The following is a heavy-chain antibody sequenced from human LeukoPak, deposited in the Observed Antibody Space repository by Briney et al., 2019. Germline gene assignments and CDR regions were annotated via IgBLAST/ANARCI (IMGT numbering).Heavy chain of an antibody. V-gene: IGHV1-2*02. CDR2: ITPNSGAT. J-gene: IGHJ4*02. CDR3: ARDQGPSSSWYEVDY. CDR1: GYTFTGYY. D-gene: IGHD6-13*01. Sequence: ASVKVSCEASGYTFTGYYMHWVRQAPGQGLEWMGWITPNSGATTYAPNLQGRVTMTRHTSISTAYTALSRLRSHDTAVYYCARDQGPSSSWYEVDYWGQGTLVTVSS.